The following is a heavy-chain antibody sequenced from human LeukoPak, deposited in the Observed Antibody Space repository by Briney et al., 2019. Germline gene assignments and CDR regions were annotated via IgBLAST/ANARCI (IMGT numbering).Heavy chain of an antibody. CDR3: AREAKRWLQRLQHYYFDY. CDR2: ISSGTSYI. CDR1: GFTFNTYT. Sequence: TGGSLRLSCAASGFTFNTYTMNGVRQAPGKGLAWVSSISSGTSYIYYADSVKGRFTISRDNAKNSLYLQMNSLRAEDTAVYYCAREAKRWLQRLQHYYFDYWGQGTLVTVSS. V-gene: IGHV3-21*01. J-gene: IGHJ4*02. D-gene: IGHD5-24*01.